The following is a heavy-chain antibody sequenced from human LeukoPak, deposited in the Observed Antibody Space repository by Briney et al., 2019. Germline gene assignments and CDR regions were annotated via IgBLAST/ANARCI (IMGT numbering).Heavy chain of an antibody. CDR3: ARDQQLWSGYFDY. CDR2: INPNSGGT. CDR1: GYTFTGYY. Sequence: ASVKVSCKSSGYTFTGYYMHWVRQAPGQGLEWMGWINPNSGGTNYAQKFQGRVTMTRDTSISTAYMELSRLRSDDTAAYYCARDQQLWSGYFDYWGQGTLVTVSS. V-gene: IGHV1-2*02. J-gene: IGHJ4*02. D-gene: IGHD5-18*01.